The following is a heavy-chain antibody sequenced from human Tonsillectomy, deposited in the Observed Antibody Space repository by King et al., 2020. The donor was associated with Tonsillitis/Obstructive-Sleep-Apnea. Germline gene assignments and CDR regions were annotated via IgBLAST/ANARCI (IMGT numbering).Heavy chain of an antibody. CDR3: ARDHVQDF. V-gene: IGHV3-7*04. J-gene: IGHJ4*02. CDR2: IKHNGGEK. Sequence: VQLVESGGGLVQPGGSLRLSCAASGCNFRSYWMSWVRQAPGKGLEWLANIKHNGGEKYYVDSVKGRFTISRDNAKSSLYLHMNSLRAEDTAVYYCARDHVQDFWGQGTLVTVSS. CDR1: GCNFRSYW.